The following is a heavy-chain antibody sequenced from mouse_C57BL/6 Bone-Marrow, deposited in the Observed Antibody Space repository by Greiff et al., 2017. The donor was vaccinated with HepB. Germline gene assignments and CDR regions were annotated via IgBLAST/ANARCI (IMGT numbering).Heavy chain of an antibody. Sequence: EVKLVESEGGLVQPGSSMKLSCTASGFTFSDYYMAWVRQVPEKGLEWVANINYDGSSTYYLDSLKSRFIISRDNAKNILYLQMSSLKSEDTATYYCAKERPYDAMDYWGQGTSVTVSS. CDR3: AKERPYDAMDY. CDR2: INYDGSST. CDR1: GFTFSDYY. D-gene: IGHD6-5*01. J-gene: IGHJ4*01. V-gene: IGHV5-16*01.